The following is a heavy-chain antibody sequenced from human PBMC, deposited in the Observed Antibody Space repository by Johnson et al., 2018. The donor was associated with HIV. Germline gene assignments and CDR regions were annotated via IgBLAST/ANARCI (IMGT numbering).Heavy chain of an antibody. CDR3: ARDGVYSSPWDALDI. V-gene: IGHV3-7*03. CDR1: GFTFSSYW. J-gene: IGHJ3*02. D-gene: IGHD6-13*01. Sequence: EVQLVESGGDLVQPGGSLRLSCEASGFTFSSYWMSWVRQAPGNGLKWVANINEDGSEESYVDSVEDRLTISRDNAKNSLYLQIDNLRAEDTAVYYCARDGVYSSPWDALDIWGHGTMVTVSS. CDR2: INEDGSEE.